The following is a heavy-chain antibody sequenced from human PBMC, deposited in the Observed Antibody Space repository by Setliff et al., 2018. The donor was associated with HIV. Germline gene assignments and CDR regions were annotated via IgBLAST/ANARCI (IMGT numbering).Heavy chain of an antibody. D-gene: IGHD2-15*01. V-gene: IGHV4-59*08. CDR2: IYYSGST. J-gene: IGHJ3*02. CDR3: AREHCSGGSCNGFDI. Sequence: SETLSLTCTVSGGSISSYYWSWIRQPPGKGLEWIGYIYYSGSTNYNPSLKSRVTISVDTSKNQFSLKLGSVTAADTAMYYCAREHCSGGSCNGFDIWGQGTMVTVSS. CDR1: GGSISSYY.